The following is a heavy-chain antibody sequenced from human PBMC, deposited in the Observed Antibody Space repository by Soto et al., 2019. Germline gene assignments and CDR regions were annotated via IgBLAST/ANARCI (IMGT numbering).Heavy chain of an antibody. CDR3: ARGKGCSGGSCYYYYYMDV. Sequence: ASVKVSCKASGYTFTSYAMHWVRQAPGQRLEWMGWINAGNGNTKYSQKFQGRVTITRDTSASTAYMELSSLRSEDTAVYYCARGKGCSGGSCYYYYYMDVWGKGTTVTVSS. D-gene: IGHD2-15*01. CDR1: GYTFTSYA. V-gene: IGHV1-3*01. CDR2: INAGNGNT. J-gene: IGHJ6*03.